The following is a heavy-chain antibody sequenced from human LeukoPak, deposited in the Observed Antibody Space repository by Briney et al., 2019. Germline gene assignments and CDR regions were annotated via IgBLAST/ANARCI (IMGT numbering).Heavy chain of an antibody. CDR3: AKSTSSWERVDY. V-gene: IGHV3-23*01. Sequence: GGSLRLSCAASGVTFSSYAMSWVRQAPGKGLEWVSSISGNSGRTYYADSVKGRFSISRDNSNNTLYLQMTSLRAEDAAVYYCAKSTSSWERVDYWGQGTLVTVSS. J-gene: IGHJ4*02. D-gene: IGHD6-13*01. CDR2: ISGNSGRT. CDR1: GVTFSSYA.